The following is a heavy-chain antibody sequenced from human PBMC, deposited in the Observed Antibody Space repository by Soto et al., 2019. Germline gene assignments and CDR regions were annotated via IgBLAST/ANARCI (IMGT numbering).Heavy chain of an antibody. CDR3: TRIFSDALDI. Sequence: DVQLVESGGGLVQPGGSLKLSCAASGFIFSGSVIHWVRQASGKGLEWVARIRSRGNNYATAYAASVKGRFTISRDDSSNMAYLQLSSLRTEDTAIYYCTRIFSDALDIWGQGTMVTVSS. CDR1: GFIFSGSV. J-gene: IGHJ3*02. CDR2: IRSRGNNYAT. V-gene: IGHV3-73*02.